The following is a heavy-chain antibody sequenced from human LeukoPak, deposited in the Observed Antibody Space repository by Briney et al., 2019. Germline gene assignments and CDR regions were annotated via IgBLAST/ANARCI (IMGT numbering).Heavy chain of an antibody. Sequence: GGSLRLSCAASGFTFSSFGMSWVRQAPGKGLEWVSYISSSGSTIYYADSVKGRFTISRDNAKNSLYLQMNSLRAEDTAVYYCARRVILYYYMDVWGKGTTVTISS. J-gene: IGHJ6*03. V-gene: IGHV3-48*04. CDR3: ARRVILYYYMDV. D-gene: IGHD3-22*01. CDR2: ISSSGSTI. CDR1: GFTFSSFG.